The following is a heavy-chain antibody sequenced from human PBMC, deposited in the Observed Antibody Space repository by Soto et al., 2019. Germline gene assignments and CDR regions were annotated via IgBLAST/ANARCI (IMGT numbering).Heavy chain of an antibody. V-gene: IGHV3-15*01. CDR1: GFTFSNAW. D-gene: IGHD6-13*01. Sequence: KPGGSLRLSCAASGFTFSNAWMSWVRQAPGKGLEWVGRIKSKTDGGTTDYAAPVKGRFTISRDDSKNTLYLQMNSLKTEDTAVYYCTTDPSSSWGYWYFDLWGRGTLVTVSS. J-gene: IGHJ2*01. CDR2: IKSKTDGGTT. CDR3: TTDPSSSWGYWYFDL.